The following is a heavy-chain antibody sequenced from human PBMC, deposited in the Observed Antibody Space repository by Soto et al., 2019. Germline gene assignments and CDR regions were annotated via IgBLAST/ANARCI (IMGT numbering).Heavy chain of an antibody. CDR1: GVSISSYY. Sequence: QVQLQESGPGLVKPSETLSLTCTDSGVSISSYYWSWIRQPPGKGLEWIGYIYYSGSTNYNPSLKSRVTISVDTSKNQFSLKLSSVTAADTAVYYCARSRGGYSVYWGQGTLVSVSS. CDR3: ARSRGGYSVY. D-gene: IGHD3-22*01. CDR2: IYYSGST. J-gene: IGHJ4*02. V-gene: IGHV4-59*01.